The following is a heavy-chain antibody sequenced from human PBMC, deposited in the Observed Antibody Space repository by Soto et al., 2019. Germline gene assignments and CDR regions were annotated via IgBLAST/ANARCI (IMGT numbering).Heavy chain of an antibody. J-gene: IGHJ4*02. CDR2: IKKDGIEK. CDR3: VTRFTAVATARFDY. D-gene: IGHD2-21*02. Sequence: PGGFLRLSCAASGFTFRSYSMSWVRQAPGKGLEWVAQIKKDGIEKDYVDSVKGRFTISRDNAKNSVYLQMNGLEIEDTAMYYCVTRFTAVATARFDYWGQGTLVTVSS. CDR1: GFTFRSYS. V-gene: IGHV3-7*03.